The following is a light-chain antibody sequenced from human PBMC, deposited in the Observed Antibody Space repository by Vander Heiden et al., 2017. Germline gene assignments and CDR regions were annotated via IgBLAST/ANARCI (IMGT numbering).Light chain of an antibody. J-gene: IGKJ2*01. Sequence: DIVLTQSPASLAASLGERATINCKSSQSVLYSSNNKNYLAWYQQKPGQPPKLRIYWASTRESGVPDRFSGSGSGTDFTLTISSLQAEDVAVYYCQQYYSTPYTFGQGTKLEIK. CDR2: WAS. CDR1: QSVLYSSNNKNY. V-gene: IGKV4-1*01. CDR3: QQYYSTPYT.